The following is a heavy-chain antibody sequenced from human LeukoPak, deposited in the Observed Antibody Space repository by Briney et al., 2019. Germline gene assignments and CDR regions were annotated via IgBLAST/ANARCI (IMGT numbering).Heavy chain of an antibody. CDR1: GFTFSNYG. CDR3: AKDFQWLVFHYGMDV. Sequence: GGSLRLSCAASGFTFSNYGMYWVRQAPGKGLEWVAIISYDGSNKYYADSVKGRFTISRDNSKNTLYLQMNSLRAEDTAVYYCAKDFQWLVFHYGMDVWGQGTTVTVSS. CDR2: ISYDGSNK. D-gene: IGHD6-19*01. V-gene: IGHV3-30*18. J-gene: IGHJ6*02.